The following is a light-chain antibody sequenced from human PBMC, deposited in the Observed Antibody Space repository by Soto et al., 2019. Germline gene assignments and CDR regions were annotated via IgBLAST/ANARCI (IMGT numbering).Light chain of an antibody. V-gene: IGKV1-39*01. Sequence: DIQMTQSPSSLSASVGDRVTITCRASQSISNNLNWYHQKPGKPPKLLIFAASTLQSGVPSRFSGGGSGTDFTLTINSLHPEDFATYYCQQTYGSSTLGPGTKVDIK. J-gene: IGKJ3*01. CDR1: QSISNN. CDR2: AAS. CDR3: QQTYGSST.